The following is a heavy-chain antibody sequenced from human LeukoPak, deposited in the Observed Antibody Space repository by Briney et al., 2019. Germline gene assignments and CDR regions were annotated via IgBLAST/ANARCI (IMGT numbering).Heavy chain of an antibody. Sequence: ASVKVSCKASGYTFTGYYMHWVRQAPGQGLEWMGWINPNSGGTNYAQKFQGRVTMTRDTSISTAYMELSRLRSDDTAVYYCARAESRSSGWYYFDYWGQGTLVTVSS. J-gene: IGHJ4*02. CDR2: INPNSGGT. V-gene: IGHV1-2*02. CDR1: GYTFTGYY. CDR3: ARAESRSSGWYYFDY. D-gene: IGHD6-19*01.